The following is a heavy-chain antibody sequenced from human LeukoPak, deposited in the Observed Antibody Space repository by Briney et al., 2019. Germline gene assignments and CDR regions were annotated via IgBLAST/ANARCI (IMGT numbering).Heavy chain of an antibody. D-gene: IGHD1-26*01. J-gene: IGHJ3*02. CDR2: ISYDGSNK. CDR1: GFTFSSYG. V-gene: IGHV3-30*18. CDR3: AKGTGVLVGATAFDI. Sequence: GGSLRLSCAASGFTFSSYGMHWVRQAPGKGLEWVAVISYDGSNKYYADSVKGRFTISRDNSKNTLYLQMNSLRAEDTAVYYCAKGTGVLVGATAFDIWGQGTMVTVSS.